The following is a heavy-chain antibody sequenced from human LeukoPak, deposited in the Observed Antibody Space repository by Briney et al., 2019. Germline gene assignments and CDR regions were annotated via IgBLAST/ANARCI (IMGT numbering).Heavy chain of an antibody. J-gene: IGHJ5*02. CDR3: ARPRRGQWFGKGWFDP. D-gene: IGHD3-10*01. Sequence: ASVKVSFTASGYTFTIYAMNWVRQAPGQGLEWMGWINTNTGNPTYAQGFTGRFVFSLDTSVSTAYLQISSLKAEDTAVFYCARPRRGQWFGKGWFDPWGQGTLVTVSS. CDR1: GYTFTIYA. V-gene: IGHV7-4-1*02. CDR2: INTNTGNP.